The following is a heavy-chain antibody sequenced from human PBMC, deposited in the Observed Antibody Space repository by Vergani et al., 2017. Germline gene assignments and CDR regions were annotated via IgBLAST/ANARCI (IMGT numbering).Heavy chain of an antibody. CDR1: GYSFTSYW. CDR3: ARLGVGATTRGDAFDI. D-gene: IGHD1-26*01. J-gene: IGHJ3*02. Sequence: EVQLVQSGAEVKKPGESLKISCKGSGYSFTSYWIGWVRQMPGKGLEWMGIIYPGDSDTRYSPSFQGQVTISAAKSISTAYLQCSSLKASGTAMYYCARLGVGATTRGDAFDIWGQGTMVTVSS. CDR2: IYPGDSDT. V-gene: IGHV5-51*01.